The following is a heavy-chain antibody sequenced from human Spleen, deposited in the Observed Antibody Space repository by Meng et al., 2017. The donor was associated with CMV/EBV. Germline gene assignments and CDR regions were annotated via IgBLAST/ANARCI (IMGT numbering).Heavy chain of an antibody. CDR2: IRSDGNVI. J-gene: IGHJ6*02. CDR1: GFTFSSYW. CDR3: ARANRYCSSTSCYESYYYYGMDV. D-gene: IGHD2-2*01. Sequence: GGSLRLSCAASGFTFSSYWMHWVRQAPGKGLVWVSRIRSDGNVIYYADSVKGRFTISRDNAKNSLYLQMNSLRAEDTAVYYCARANRYCSSTSCYESYYYYGMDVWGQGTTVTVSS. V-gene: IGHV3-74*01.